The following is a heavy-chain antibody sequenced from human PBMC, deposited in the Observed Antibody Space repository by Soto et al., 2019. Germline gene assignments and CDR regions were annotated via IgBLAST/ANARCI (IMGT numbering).Heavy chain of an antibody. CDR1: GGTFSSYA. CDR2: IIPIFGTA. Sequence: SVKVSCKASGGTFSSYAISWVRQAPGQGLEWMGGIIPIFGTANYAQKFQGRVTITGDESASTAYMELSSLRSEDTAVYYCAREDYDFLAWFDPWGQGTLVTVSS. J-gene: IGHJ5*02. D-gene: IGHD3-3*01. V-gene: IGHV1-69*13. CDR3: AREDYDFLAWFDP.